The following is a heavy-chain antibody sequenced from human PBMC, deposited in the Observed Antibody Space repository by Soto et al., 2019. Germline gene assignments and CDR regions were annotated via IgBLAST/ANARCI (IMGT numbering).Heavy chain of an antibody. CDR3: ARSIWFGEKFDP. CDR1: GFTFSSYW. J-gene: IGHJ5*02. Sequence: GGSLRLSCAASGFTFSSYWTSWVRQAPGKGLEWVANIKQDGSEKYYVDSVKGRFTISRDNAKNSLYLQMNSLRAEDTAVYYCARSIWFGEKFDPWGQGTLVTVSS. D-gene: IGHD3-10*01. CDR2: IKQDGSEK. V-gene: IGHV3-7*01.